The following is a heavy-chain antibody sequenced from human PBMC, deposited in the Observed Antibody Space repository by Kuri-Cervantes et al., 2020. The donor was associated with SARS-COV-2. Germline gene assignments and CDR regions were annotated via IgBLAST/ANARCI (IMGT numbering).Heavy chain of an antibody. CDR2: IYSGGST. Sequence: GGSLRLSCAASGFTVSSNCMSWVRQAPGRGLEWVSVIYSGGSTYYADSVQGRFTISRDNSKNTLYLQMNSLRVEDTAVYYCAREDRYGGNLNWFDPWGQGTLVTVSS. D-gene: IGHD1-26*01. CDR1: GFTVSSNC. CDR3: AREDRYGGNLNWFDP. V-gene: IGHV3-53*01. J-gene: IGHJ5*02.